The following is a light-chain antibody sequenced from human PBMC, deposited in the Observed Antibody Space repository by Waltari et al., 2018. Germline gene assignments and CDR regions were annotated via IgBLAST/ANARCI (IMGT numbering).Light chain of an antibody. CDR2: YAS. J-gene: IGKJ4*01. CDR1: LDISND. Sequence: DIQMTQSPSSLSASVGDTSTITWRASLDISNDLAWYQQKSGTAPRPLVYYASNLQTGVPSRFSGSGSGTSFTLTISSLQPEDFATYYCQHYHSYPLTFGGGSRVAIK. CDR3: QHYHSYPLT. V-gene: IGKV1-16*01.